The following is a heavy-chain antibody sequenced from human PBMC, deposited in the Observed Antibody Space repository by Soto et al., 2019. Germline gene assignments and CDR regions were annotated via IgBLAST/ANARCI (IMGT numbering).Heavy chain of an antibody. CDR3: ARRKERSGPHYFDY. J-gene: IGHJ4*02. D-gene: IGHD6-25*01. CDR1: GYTFTTYD. Sequence: AASVKVSCKASGYTFTTYDISWVRRATGQGLEWMGWMNPYSGNTGYAQKFQGRVTVTRNTSISTVYMELSGLRPDDTAVYYCARRKERSGPHYFDYWGQGSQVTVSS. CDR2: MNPYSGNT. V-gene: IGHV1-8*01.